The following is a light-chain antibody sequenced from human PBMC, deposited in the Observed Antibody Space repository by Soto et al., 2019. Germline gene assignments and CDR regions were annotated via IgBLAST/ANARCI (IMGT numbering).Light chain of an antibody. J-gene: IGKJ2*01. V-gene: IGKV3-20*01. CDR3: QQYGISPLYI. CDR1: ESVSSTY. Sequence: EIVLTQSPGTLSLSPGERATLSCRASESVSSTYLAWYQQKPGQAPRLVVYGASIRATGIPDRFGGSGSGTDFTLTISRLEPDDFAVYYCQQYGISPLYIFGQGTKLEIK. CDR2: GAS.